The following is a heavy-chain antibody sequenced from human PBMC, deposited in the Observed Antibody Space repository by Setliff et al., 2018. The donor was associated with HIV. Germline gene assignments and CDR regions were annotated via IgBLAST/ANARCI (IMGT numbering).Heavy chain of an antibody. CDR3: ARVRFGVPAND. V-gene: IGHV4-39*01. D-gene: IGHD3-3*01. CDR1: GGSISSSGYY. Sequence: KPSETLSLTCTVSGGSISSSGYYWGWIRQPPGKGLGWSASIYSSGTTYHSPSLKNRVTVSADRTKNQFSLKLTSVTAADTAVYFCARVRFGVPANDWGQGILVTVSS. CDR2: IYSSGTT. J-gene: IGHJ4*02.